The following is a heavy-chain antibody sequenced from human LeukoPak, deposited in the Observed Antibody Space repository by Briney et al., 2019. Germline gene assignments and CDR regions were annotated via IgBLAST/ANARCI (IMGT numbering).Heavy chain of an antibody. Sequence: SETLPLTCTVSGGSISSYYWSWIRQPPGKGLEWIGYIYYSGSTNYNPSLKSRVIISVDTSKNQFSLKLSSVTAADTAVYYCARFLYGSTPIWGSYRGMYYFDYWGQGTLVTVSS. V-gene: IGHV4-59*01. J-gene: IGHJ4*02. CDR2: IYYSGST. D-gene: IGHD3-16*02. CDR1: GGSISSYY. CDR3: ARFLYGSTPIWGSYRGMYYFDY.